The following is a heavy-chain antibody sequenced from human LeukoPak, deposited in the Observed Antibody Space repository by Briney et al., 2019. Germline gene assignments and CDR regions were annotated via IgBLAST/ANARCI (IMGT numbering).Heavy chain of an antibody. V-gene: IGHV5-51*01. CDR3: ARQYGSGSLDY. CDR1: GYSFTSYW. Sequence: GESLKISCKGSGYSFTSYWIGWVRQIPGKGLEWMGIFYPDDFDTRCSPSFRGQVTISADKSITTVYLQWSSLKASDTAMYYCARQYGSGSLDYWGQGTLVTVSS. D-gene: IGHD3-10*01. J-gene: IGHJ4*02. CDR2: FYPDDFDT.